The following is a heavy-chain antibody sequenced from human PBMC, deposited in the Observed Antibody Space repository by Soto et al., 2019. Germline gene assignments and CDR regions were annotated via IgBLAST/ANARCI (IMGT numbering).Heavy chain of an antibody. D-gene: IGHD2-21*01. Sequence: GESLKISCKGSGYSFTTYWIGWVRQMPGKGREWMGIIYPGDSDTRYSPSFQGQVTISADNSISTAYLQWGSLKASDTAMDYCARASWKFVDPYHFDYWGQGTLGTVSS. J-gene: IGHJ4*02. CDR3: ARASWKFVDPYHFDY. CDR2: IYPGDSDT. V-gene: IGHV5-51*01. CDR1: GYSFTTYW.